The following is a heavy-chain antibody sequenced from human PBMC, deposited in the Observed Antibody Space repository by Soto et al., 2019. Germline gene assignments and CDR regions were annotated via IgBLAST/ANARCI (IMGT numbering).Heavy chain of an antibody. Sequence: SLRLSCAASGVTFSIATMNVVRQDPGKGLEWVSSISGSSTYIYYADSVKGRFTISRDNAKNSLYLQMNSLRAEDTAVYYCTRVRSGGPTVIDYWGQGTLVTVSS. J-gene: IGHJ4*02. CDR3: TRVRSGGPTVIDY. D-gene: IGHD4-17*01. CDR1: GVTFSIAT. CDR2: ISGSSTYI. V-gene: IGHV3-21*06.